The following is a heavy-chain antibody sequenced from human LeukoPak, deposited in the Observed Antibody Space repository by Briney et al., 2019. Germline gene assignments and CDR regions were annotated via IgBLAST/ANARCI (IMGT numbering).Heavy chain of an antibody. V-gene: IGHV1-2*02. D-gene: IGHD2-2*01. J-gene: IGHJ4*02. Sequence: ASVKVSCKASGYTFTGYFIHWVRQVPGQGLEWMGWINPNSGGTNYAQKFQGRVTMTRDTSTNTAYMELSRLRSDDTAIYYCARESIIPAARGGYWGQGTLVTVSS. CDR3: ARESIIPAARGGY. CDR1: GYTFTGYF. CDR2: INPNSGGT.